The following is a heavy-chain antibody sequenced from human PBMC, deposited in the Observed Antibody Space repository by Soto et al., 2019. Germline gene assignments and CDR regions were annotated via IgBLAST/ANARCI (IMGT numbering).Heavy chain of an antibody. Sequence: SEPLSLTCTVSVGSIRSSRSDWCWILQPPVKGLSSIGSIYYSGSTYYNPSLKSRVTVSVDTSKNQFSLKLSSVTAADTAVYYCASRLGYCSGGSCYTAMVTSDYWGQGTLVTVSS. D-gene: IGHD2-15*01. CDR1: VGSIRSSRSD. J-gene: IGHJ4*02. CDR2: IYYSGST. V-gene: IGHV4-39*01. CDR3: ASRLGYCSGGSCYTAMVTSDY.